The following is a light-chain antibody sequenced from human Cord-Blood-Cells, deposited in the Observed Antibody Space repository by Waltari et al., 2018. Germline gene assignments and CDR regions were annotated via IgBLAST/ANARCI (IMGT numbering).Light chain of an antibody. CDR2: EDS. V-gene: IGLV3-10*01. CDR3: YSTDSSGNHWV. J-gene: IGLJ3*02. Sequence: SYELTQPPSVSVSPGQTASITCSGDALPKKYAYWYQQKSGQAPVLVIYEDSKRPSGIPERFAGSSSGTMATLTISVAQVEDEADYYCYSTDSSGNHWVFGGGTKLTVL. CDR1: ALPKKY.